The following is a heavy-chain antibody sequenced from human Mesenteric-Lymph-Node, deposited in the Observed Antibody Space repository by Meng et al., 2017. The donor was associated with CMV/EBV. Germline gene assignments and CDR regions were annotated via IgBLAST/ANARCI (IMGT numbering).Heavy chain of an antibody. Sequence: CAVYGGCFRGYYWSWIRQPPGKGLEWIGEINHSGSTNYNPSLKSRVTISVDTSKNQFSLKLSSVTAADTAVYYCARVRRAGFGGGFDPWGQGTLVTVSS. V-gene: IGHV4-34*01. J-gene: IGHJ5*02. CDR1: GGCFRGYY. CDR3: ARVRRAGFGGGFDP. D-gene: IGHD3-10*01. CDR2: INHSGST.